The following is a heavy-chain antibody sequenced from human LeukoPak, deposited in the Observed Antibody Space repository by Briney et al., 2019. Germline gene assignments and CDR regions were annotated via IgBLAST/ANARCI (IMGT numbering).Heavy chain of an antibody. D-gene: IGHD2-15*01. CDR1: GGSISSYY. V-gene: IGHV4-4*07. J-gene: IGHJ6*02. CDR3: ARVGVAAASSYYYYGMDV. Sequence: SETLSLTCTVSGGSISSYYWSWIRQPAGKGLEWIGRIYTSGSTNYNPSLKSRVTMSVDTSKNQFSLKLSSVTAADTAVYYCARVGVAAASSYYYYGMDVWGQGTTVTVSS. CDR2: IYTSGST.